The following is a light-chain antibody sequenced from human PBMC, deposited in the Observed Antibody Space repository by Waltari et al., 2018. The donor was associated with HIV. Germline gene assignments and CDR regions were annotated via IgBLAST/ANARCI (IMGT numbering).Light chain of an antibody. CDR2: KDI. J-gene: IGLJ3*02. Sequence: SYEVTQPPSVSVSLGQMARITCSGADLPTKYGYWYQQKPGQAPVLVIYKDIERPSGNPERFSGSSSGTLATLTISGVQAEDEADYYCLSADSSGTYWVFGGGTQLTVL. CDR1: DLPTKY. CDR3: LSADSSGTYWV. V-gene: IGLV3-16*01.